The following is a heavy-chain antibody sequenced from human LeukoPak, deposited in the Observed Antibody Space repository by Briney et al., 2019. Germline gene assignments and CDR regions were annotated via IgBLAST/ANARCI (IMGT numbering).Heavy chain of an antibody. D-gene: IGHD2-2*02. Sequence: ASVKVSCKPSGYTFTSYGISWVRQAPGQGLEWMGWISAYNGNTNYAQKRQGRVTMTTDTSTSTAYMELRSLRSDDTAVYYCASLAAYCSSTSCYTTYSQEYYFDYWGQGTLVTVSS. V-gene: IGHV1-18*01. J-gene: IGHJ4*02. CDR1: GYTFTSYG. CDR3: ASLAAYCSSTSCYTTYSQEYYFDY. CDR2: ISAYNGNT.